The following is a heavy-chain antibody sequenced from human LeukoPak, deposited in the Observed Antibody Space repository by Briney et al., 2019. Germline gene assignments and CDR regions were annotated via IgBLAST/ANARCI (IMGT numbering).Heavy chain of an antibody. J-gene: IGHJ4*02. D-gene: IGHD3/OR15-3a*01. V-gene: IGHV4-34*01. CDR1: GDSISDYY. Sequence: SETVSLTCTISGDSISDYYWNWIRQPPGKGLEWIGEINHSGSTNYNPSLKSRVTISVDTSKNQFSLKLSSVTAADTAVYYCARGAFWTPPAYWVQGTMVTVSS. CDR2: INHSGST. CDR3: ARGAFWTPPAY.